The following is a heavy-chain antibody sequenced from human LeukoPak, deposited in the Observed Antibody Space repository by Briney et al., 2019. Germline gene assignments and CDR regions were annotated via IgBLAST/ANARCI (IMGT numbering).Heavy chain of an antibody. V-gene: IGHV4-30-2*01. CDR1: GGSISSGGYS. D-gene: IGHD5-12*01. CDR3: ARIYSGYDLSDYYGMDV. CDR2: IYHSGST. J-gene: IGHJ6*02. Sequence: SQTLSLTCAVSGGSISSGGYSWGWLRQPPGKGLEWLGYIYHSGSTYYNPSLKSRVTISVDRSKNQFSLKLSSVTAADTAVYYCARIYSGYDLSDYYGMDVWGQGTTVTVSS.